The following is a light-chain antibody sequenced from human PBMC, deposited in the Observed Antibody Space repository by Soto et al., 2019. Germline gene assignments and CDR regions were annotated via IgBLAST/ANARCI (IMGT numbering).Light chain of an antibody. Sequence: AIRMTQSPSSLSASTGDRVTITCRASQGISSYLAWYQQKPGKAPKLLIYAASTLQSGVPSRFSVSGSGTDFTLTISCLQSEDFATYYCQQYYSYPAYTFGQGTKLEIK. CDR2: AAS. J-gene: IGKJ2*01. CDR1: QGISSY. CDR3: QQYYSYPAYT. V-gene: IGKV1-8*01.